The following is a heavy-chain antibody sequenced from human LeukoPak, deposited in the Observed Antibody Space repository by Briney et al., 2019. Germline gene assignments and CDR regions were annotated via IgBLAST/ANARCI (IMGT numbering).Heavy chain of an antibody. Sequence: ASVKVSCKTSGYSFNIYEINWVRQATGQGLEWMGWVNPNSGDTDYAQKFRGRLTMTRNTSISTASMELSGLRLEDAAVYYGARGARFDPWGQETQVTVSS. CDR2: VNPNSGDT. V-gene: IGHV1-8*01. J-gene: IGHJ5*02. CDR3: ARGARFDP. CDR1: GYSFNIYE.